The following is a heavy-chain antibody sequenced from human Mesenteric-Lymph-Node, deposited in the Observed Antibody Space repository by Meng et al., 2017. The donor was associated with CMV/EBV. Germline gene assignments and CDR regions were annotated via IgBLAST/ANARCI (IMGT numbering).Heavy chain of an antibody. V-gene: IGHV4-34*01. CDR2: VDHSANT. Sequence: SLTCAVYGGTFKDYHWTWHRQPPGKGLEWIGEVDHSANTKYNPSLKSRLTISVDTPKNQFSLNLRSVNPADTGVYYCARPRAGAVFEYWGHGTLVTVSS. J-gene: IGHJ4*01. CDR3: ARPRAGAVFEY. CDR1: GGTFKDYH. D-gene: IGHD3-10*01.